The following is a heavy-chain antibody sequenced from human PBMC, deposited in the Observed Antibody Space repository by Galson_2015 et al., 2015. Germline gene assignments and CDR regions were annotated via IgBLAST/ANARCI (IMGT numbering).Heavy chain of an antibody. CDR3: ALRGGTTRVRLLDY. Sequence: SLRLSCAASGFTFSSYAMSWVRQAPGKGLEWVSAISGSGGSTYYADSVKGRFTISRDNSKNTLYLQMNSLRAKDTAVYYCALRGGTTRVRLLDYWGQGTLVTVSS. J-gene: IGHJ4*02. V-gene: IGHV3-23*01. CDR2: ISGSGGST. D-gene: IGHD1-1*01. CDR1: GFTFSSYA.